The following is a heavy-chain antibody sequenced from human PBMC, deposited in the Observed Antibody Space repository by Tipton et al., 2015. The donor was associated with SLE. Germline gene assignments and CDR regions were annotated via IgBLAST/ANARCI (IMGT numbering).Heavy chain of an antibody. V-gene: IGHV5-51*01. J-gene: IGHJ2*01. Sequence: SLRLSCAASGFTFSSYWMSWVRQMPGKGLEWMGIIYPGDSDTRYSPSFQGQVTISADKSISTAYLQWSSLKASDTAMYYCARLSHTGYFDLWGRGTLVTVSS. CDR1: GFTFSSYW. CDR3: ARLSHTGYFDL. CDR2: IYPGDSDT.